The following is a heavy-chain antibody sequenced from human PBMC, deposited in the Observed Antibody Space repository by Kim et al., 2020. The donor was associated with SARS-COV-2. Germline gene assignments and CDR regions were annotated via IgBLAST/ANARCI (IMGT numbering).Heavy chain of an antibody. CDR3: TGTARGANFDY. Sequence: SETLSLTCSVSGISISSYYWSLIRQPPGKGLEWIGYIYYTGSANSNPSLRIRVTISVDTSKNQFSLKLSSVTAADTAVYYCTGTARGANFDYWGRGALVTVSS. V-gene: IGHV4-59*08. J-gene: IGHJ4*02. CDR1: GISISSYY. CDR2: IYYTGSA. D-gene: IGHD1-26*01.